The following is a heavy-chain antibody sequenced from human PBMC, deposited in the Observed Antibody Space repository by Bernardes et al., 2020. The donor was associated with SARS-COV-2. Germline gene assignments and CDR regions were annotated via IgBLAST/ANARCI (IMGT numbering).Heavy chain of an antibody. D-gene: IGHD3-10*01. CDR3: ATDRGNWNYHDY. J-gene: IGHJ4*02. V-gene: IGHV1-2*02. CDR1: GYTFTGYY. Sequence: ASVKVSCKASGYTFTGYYMHWVRQAPGQGLEWMGWINPNNGGTNYAQKFQGRVTMTRDTSISTAYMVLNSLRVEDTAVYYCATDRGNWNYHDYWGQGTLVTVSS. CDR2: INPNNGGT.